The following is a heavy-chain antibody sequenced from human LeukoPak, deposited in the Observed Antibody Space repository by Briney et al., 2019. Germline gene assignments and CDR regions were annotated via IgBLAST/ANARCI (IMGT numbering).Heavy chain of an antibody. CDR2: IYHSGST. CDR3: ARGIRHYDILTGYYWFDP. D-gene: IGHD3-9*01. CDR1: GGSISSGGYS. Sequence: SQTLSLTCAVSGGSISSGGYSWSWIRQPPGKGLEWIGYIYHSGSTYYNPSLKSRVTISVDRSKNQFSLKLSSVTAADTAVYYCARGIRHYDILTGYYWFDPWGQGTLVTVSS. V-gene: IGHV4-30-2*01. J-gene: IGHJ5*02.